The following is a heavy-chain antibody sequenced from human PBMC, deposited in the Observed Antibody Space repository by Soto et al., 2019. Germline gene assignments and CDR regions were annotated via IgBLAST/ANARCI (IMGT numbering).Heavy chain of an antibody. D-gene: IGHD3-3*01. CDR3: AGRGYYSGNGSWFDR. CDR1: GGSISSYY. Sequence: QVQLQESGPGLVKPSETLSLTCTVSGGSISSYYWSWIRQPPGKGLEWIGYIYYSGSTNYNPYLKSRVTISVDTSKNRFSLQLSSVPAADTAVYYCAGRGYYSGNGSWFDRGGQGTLVTVSS. V-gene: IGHV4-59*01. J-gene: IGHJ5*02. CDR2: IYYSGST.